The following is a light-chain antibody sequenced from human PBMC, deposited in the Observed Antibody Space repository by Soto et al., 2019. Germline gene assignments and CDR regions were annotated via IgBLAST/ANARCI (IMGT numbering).Light chain of an antibody. CDR2: GAS. CDR3: QHYNNWPQT. J-gene: IGKJ1*01. Sequence: EIVMTQSPATLSVSPGERATLSCRASQSVSSKLAWYQQKPGQAPRLLIYGASTRATGIPARFSGSGSGTEFTLTISSLQSEEFAVYYCQHYNNWPQTFGQGTKVDIK. V-gene: IGKV3-15*01. CDR1: QSVSSK.